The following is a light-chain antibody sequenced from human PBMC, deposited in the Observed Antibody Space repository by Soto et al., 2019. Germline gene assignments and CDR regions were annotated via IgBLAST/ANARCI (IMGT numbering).Light chain of an antibody. Sequence: QLVLTQSPSASASLGASVKLTCTLSSGHRNYAIAWHQQQPEKGPRYLIKLNRDCSHSKGDGIPNRFSGSSSGAERYLTISSLQSEDEADYYCQTWGTCIVIFGGGTKLTVL. J-gene: IGLJ2*01. CDR1: SGHRNYA. CDR2: LNRDCSH. CDR3: QTWGTCIVI. V-gene: IGLV4-69*01.